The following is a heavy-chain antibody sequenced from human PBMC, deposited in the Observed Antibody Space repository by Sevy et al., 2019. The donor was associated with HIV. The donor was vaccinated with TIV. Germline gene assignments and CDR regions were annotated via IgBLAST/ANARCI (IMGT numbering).Heavy chain of an antibody. CDR1: GFTFRNYA. CDR3: ARDPTIYASGWYYFDY. V-gene: IGHV3-30*04. CDR2: ISHDGSHK. D-gene: IGHD6-19*01. Sequence: AGGSLRLSCAASGFTFRNYAIHWVRQAPGKGLEWVAVISHDGSHKYSADSVKGRFTISRDNSKNTLYLQMNSLRAEDTAMYYCARDPTIYASGWYYFDYWGQGTLVTVSS. J-gene: IGHJ4*02.